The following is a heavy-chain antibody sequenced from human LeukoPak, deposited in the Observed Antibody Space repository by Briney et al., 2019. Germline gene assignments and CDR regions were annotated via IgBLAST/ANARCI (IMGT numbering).Heavy chain of an antibody. CDR3: ARDSVAAPLNWFDP. D-gene: IGHD6-6*01. CDR2: IIPIFGTA. J-gene: IGHJ5*02. Sequence: ASVKVSCKASGGTFSSYAISWVRQAPGQGLEWMGRIIPIFGTANYAQKFQGRVTITTDESTSTAYMELSSLRSEDTAVYYCARDSVAAPLNWFDPWGQGTLVTVSS. CDR1: GGTFSSYA. V-gene: IGHV1-69*05.